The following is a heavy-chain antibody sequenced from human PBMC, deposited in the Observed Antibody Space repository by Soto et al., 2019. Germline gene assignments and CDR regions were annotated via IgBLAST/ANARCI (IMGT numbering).Heavy chain of an antibody. V-gene: IGHV4-39*01. CDR3: ARHSLGRNFDF. CDR2: IHNIGTT. J-gene: IGHJ4*02. Sequence: QLQLQESGPGLVEPSETLSLICTVSGFPLIHRPYYWGWIRPPPGKGLEWIGTIHNIGTTYYTRSLKSRVTISVDTSKDQFSLKLSSVTAADMAVYYCARHSLGRNFDFWGQGTLVTVSS. CDR1: GFPLIHRPYY.